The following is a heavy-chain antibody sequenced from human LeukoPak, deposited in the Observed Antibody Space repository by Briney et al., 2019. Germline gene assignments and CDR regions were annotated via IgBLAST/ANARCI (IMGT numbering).Heavy chain of an antibody. Sequence: GGSLRLSCAASGFTFSSYAMSWVRQAPGKGLEWVSAISGSGGSTYYADSVKGRFTISRDNSKNTLYLQMNSLRAEDTAVYYCAKSSYYDFWSGYFNGYYFDYWGQGTLVTVSS. CDR3: AKSSYYDFWSGYFNGYYFDY. CDR2: ISGSGGST. V-gene: IGHV3-23*01. D-gene: IGHD3-3*01. J-gene: IGHJ4*02. CDR1: GFTFSSYA.